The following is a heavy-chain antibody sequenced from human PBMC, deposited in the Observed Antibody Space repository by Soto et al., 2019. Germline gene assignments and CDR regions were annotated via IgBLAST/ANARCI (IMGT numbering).Heavy chain of an antibody. CDR1: GYTFSVYY. J-gene: IGHJ4*02. Sequence: GGSVKGSCKACGYTFSVYYMHLVRQAPGQGLEWMGWINPNSGGTNYAQKFQGWVTMTRDTSISTAYMELSRLRSDDTAVYYCARDCGYGDYYFDYWGQGTLGTVSS. CDR3: ARDCGYGDYYFDY. CDR2: INPNSGGT. V-gene: IGHV1-2*04. D-gene: IGHD4-17*01.